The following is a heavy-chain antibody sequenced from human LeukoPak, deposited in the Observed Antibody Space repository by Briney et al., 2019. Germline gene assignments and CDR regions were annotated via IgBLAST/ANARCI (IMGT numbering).Heavy chain of an antibody. CDR3: AREPFWSGYFSNLHFDY. D-gene: IGHD3-3*01. Sequence: GGSLRLSCVGSEFTFSSYNMNWARQAPGKGLEWVSSISSSSKYIYYADSVKGRFTVSRDNAKNSLYLQVNSLRAEDTAVYYCAREPFWSGYFSNLHFDYWGQGTLVTVSS. CDR1: EFTFSSYN. V-gene: IGHV3-21*01. CDR2: ISSSSKYI. J-gene: IGHJ4*02.